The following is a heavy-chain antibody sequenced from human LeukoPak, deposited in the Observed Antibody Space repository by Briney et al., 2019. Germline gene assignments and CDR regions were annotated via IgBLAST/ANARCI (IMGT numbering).Heavy chain of an antibody. CDR3: AKSEEKVLITMIVY. D-gene: IGHD3-22*01. Sequence: GGSLRLSCAASGSTFSSYAMSWVRQAPGKGLEWVSAISGSGGSTYYADSVKGRFTISRDNSKNTLYLQMNSLRAEDTAVYYCAKSEEKVLITMIVYWGQGTLVTVSS. J-gene: IGHJ4*02. CDR2: ISGSGGST. CDR1: GSTFSSYA. V-gene: IGHV3-23*01.